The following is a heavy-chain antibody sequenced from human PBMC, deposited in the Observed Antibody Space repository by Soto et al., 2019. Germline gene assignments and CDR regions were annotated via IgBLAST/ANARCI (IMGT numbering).Heavy chain of an antibody. Sequence: SETLSLTCTVSGGSISSSSYYWGWIRQPPGKGLEWIGSIYYSGSTYYNPSLKSRVTISVDTSKNQFSLKLSSVTAADTAVYYCARIPEVSSWPYYGMDVWGQGTTVTVSS. CDR3: ARIPEVSSWPYYGMDV. CDR1: GGSISSSSYY. D-gene: IGHD6-13*01. V-gene: IGHV4-39*01. J-gene: IGHJ6*02. CDR2: IYYSGST.